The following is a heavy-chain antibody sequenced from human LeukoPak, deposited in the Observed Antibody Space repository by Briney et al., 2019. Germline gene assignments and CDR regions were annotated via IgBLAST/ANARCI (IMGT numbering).Heavy chain of an antibody. J-gene: IGHJ4*02. CDR1: GYTFTSYY. CDR2: MNPNSGNT. V-gene: IGHV1-8*03. Sequence: ASVKVSCKASGYTFTSYYMHWVRQATGQGLGWMGWMNPNSGNTGYAQKFQGRVTITRNTSISTAYMELSSLRSEDTAVYYCALLTAAAGTGYWGQGTLVTVSS. CDR3: ALLTAAAGTGY. D-gene: IGHD6-13*01.